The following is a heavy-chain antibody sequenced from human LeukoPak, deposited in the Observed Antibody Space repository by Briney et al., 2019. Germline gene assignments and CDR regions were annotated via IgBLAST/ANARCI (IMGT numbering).Heavy chain of an antibody. V-gene: IGHV3-30*02. J-gene: IGHJ4*02. CDR2: IRYDGSNK. D-gene: IGHD6-13*01. CDR1: GFTFSSYG. CDR3: AKGSSWFDY. Sequence: GGSLRLSCAASGFTFSSYGMHWVRQAPGKGLEWGAFIRYDGSNKYYAASVKGRFTISRDNSKNTLYLQMNSLRAEDTAVYYCAKGSSWFDYWGQGTLVTVSS.